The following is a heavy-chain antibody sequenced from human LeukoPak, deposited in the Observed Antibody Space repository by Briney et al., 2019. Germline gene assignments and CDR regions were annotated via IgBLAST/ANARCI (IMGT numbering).Heavy chain of an antibody. Sequence: GGSLRLSCAASGFIFSNYAMSWVGQAPGKGLEWVSGIRGSGSSTYYADSVKGRFTISRADSKNTLYLQMNSLRAEDTAVYYCANAGQQLVYDPNFDYWGQGTLVTVSS. J-gene: IGHJ4*02. CDR2: IRGSGSST. D-gene: IGHD6-6*01. CDR1: GFIFSNYA. CDR3: ANAGQQLVYDPNFDY. V-gene: IGHV3-23*01.